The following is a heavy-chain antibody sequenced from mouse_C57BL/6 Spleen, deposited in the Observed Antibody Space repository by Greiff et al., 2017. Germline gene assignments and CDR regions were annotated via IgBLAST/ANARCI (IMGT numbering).Heavy chain of an antibody. V-gene: IGHV2-5*01. CDR3: AKGGTTVAGYFDV. CDR1: GFSLTSYG. D-gene: IGHD1-1*01. J-gene: IGHJ1*03. CDR2: IWRGGST. Sequence: VQLQESGPGLVQPSQSLSITCTVSGFSLTSYGVHWVRQSPGKGLEWLGVIWRGGSTDYNAAFMSRLSITKDNSKSQVFFKMNSLQADDTAIYYCAKGGTTVAGYFDVWGTGTTVTVSS.